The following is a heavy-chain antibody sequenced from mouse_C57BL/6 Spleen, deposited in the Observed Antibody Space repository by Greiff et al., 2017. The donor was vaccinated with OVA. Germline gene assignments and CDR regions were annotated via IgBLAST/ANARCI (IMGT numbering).Heavy chain of an antibody. CDR2: INYDGSST. Sequence: DVKLVESEGGLVQPGSSMKLSCTASGFTFSDYYMAWVRQVPEKGLEWVANINYDGSSTYYLDSLKSRFIISRDNAKNILYLQMSSLKSEDTATYYCARRNYYGSSYDYAMDYWGQGTSVTVSS. CDR3: ARRNYYGSSYDYAMDY. D-gene: IGHD1-1*01. V-gene: IGHV5-16*01. J-gene: IGHJ4*01. CDR1: GFTFSDYY.